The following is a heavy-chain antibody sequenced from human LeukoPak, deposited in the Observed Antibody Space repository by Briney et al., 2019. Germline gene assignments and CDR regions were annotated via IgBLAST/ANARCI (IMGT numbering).Heavy chain of an antibody. V-gene: IGHV4-4*07. J-gene: IGHJ4*02. CDR1: GGSISSYY. D-gene: IGHD3-22*01. CDR3: ARDWHYYDSSGYYYTHFDY. Sequence: PSETLSLTCTVSGGSISSYYWSWLRQPAGKGLEWIGRIYTSGSTNYNPSLKSRVTMSVDTSKNQCSLKLSSVTAADTAVYDCARDWHYYDSSGYYYTHFDYWGQGTLVTVSS. CDR2: IYTSGST.